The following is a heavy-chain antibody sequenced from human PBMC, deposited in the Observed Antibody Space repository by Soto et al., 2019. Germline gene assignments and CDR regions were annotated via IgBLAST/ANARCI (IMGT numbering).Heavy chain of an antibody. D-gene: IGHD6-6*01. J-gene: IGHJ3*02. V-gene: IGHV3-23*01. CDR1: GFTFSSYA. Sequence: EVQLLESGGGLVQPGGSLRLSCAVSGFTFSSYAMTWVRQAPAQGLEWVSGISGSGGGTFYADSVKGRFTISRDSSKNTLYLQMDSLRAEDTAVYYCAKKTDSSSPWGALDIWGQRTMVSVSS. CDR3: AKKTDSSSPWGALDI. CDR2: ISGSGGGT.